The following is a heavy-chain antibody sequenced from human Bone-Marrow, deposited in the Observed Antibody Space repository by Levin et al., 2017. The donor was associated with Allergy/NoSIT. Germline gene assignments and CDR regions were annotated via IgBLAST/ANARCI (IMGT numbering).Heavy chain of an antibody. J-gene: IGHJ4*02. CDR1: GFTFDDYA. CDR2: ISWNSGSI. V-gene: IGHV3-9*01. D-gene: IGHD6-13*01. Sequence: GGSLRLSCAASGFTFDDYAMHWVRQAPGKGLEWVSGISWNSGSIGYADSVKGRFTISRDNAKNSLYLQMNSLRAEDTALYYCAKEGTLAAAALPYYFDYWGQGTLVTVSS. CDR3: AKEGTLAAAALPYYFDY.